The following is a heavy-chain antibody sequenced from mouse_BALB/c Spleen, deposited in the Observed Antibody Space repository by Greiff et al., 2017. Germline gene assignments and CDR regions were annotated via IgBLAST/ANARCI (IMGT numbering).Heavy chain of an antibody. CDR2: ISSGSSTI. CDR1: GFTFSSFG. V-gene: IGHV5-17*02. Sequence: EVQVVESGGGLVQPGGSRKLSCAASGFTFSSFGMHWVRQAPEKGLEWVAYISSGSSTIYYADTVKGRFTISRDNPKNTLFLQMTSLRSEDTAMYYCAREGILRLPGFAYWGQGTLVTVSA. J-gene: IGHJ3*01. CDR3: AREGILRLPGFAY. D-gene: IGHD1-2*01.